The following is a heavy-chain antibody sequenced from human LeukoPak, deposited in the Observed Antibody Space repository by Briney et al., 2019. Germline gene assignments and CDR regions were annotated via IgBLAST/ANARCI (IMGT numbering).Heavy chain of an antibody. V-gene: IGHV1-46*01. J-gene: IGHJ4*02. CDR3: ARALTTVTTRGYFDY. CDR2: INPSGGST. Sequence: ASVKLSCKASGYTFTSYYMHWVRQAPGQGLEWMGIINPSGGSTSYAQKFQGRVTMTRDTSTSTVYMELSSLRSEDTAVYYCARALTTVTTRGYFDYWGQGTLVTVCS. CDR1: GYTFTSYY. D-gene: IGHD4-17*01.